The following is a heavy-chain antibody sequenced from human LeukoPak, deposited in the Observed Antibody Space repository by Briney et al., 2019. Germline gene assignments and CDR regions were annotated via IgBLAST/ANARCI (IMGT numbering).Heavy chain of an antibody. D-gene: IGHD5-24*01. J-gene: IGHJ4*02. Sequence: GASVKVSCKASGGTFSSYAISWVRQAPGQGLEWMGRIIPILSIANYAQKFQGRVTITADKSTSTAYMELSSLRSEDTAVYYCARVGRDGYNSGHRYFDYWGQGTLVTVSS. CDR3: ARVGRDGYNSGHRYFDY. CDR1: GGTFSSYA. V-gene: IGHV1-69*04. CDR2: IIPILSIA.